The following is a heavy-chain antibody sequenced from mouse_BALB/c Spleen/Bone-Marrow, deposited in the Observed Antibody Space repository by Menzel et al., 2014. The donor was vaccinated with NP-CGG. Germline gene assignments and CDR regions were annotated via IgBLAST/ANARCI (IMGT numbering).Heavy chain of an antibody. V-gene: IGHV5-9-3*01. CDR1: GFTFSSYA. Sequence: EVHLVESGGSLVKPGGSLKLSCAASGFTFSSYAMSWVRQTPEKRLEWVATISSGGSYTYYPDSVKGRFTISRDNAKNTLYLQMSSLRSEDTAMYYCARHGITRLLDYWGQGTTLTVSS. D-gene: IGHD2-4*01. CDR2: ISSGGSYT. CDR3: ARHGITRLLDY. J-gene: IGHJ2*01.